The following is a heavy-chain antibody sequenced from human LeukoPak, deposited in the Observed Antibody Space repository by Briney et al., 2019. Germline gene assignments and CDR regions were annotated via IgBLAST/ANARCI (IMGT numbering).Heavy chain of an antibody. CDR2: IYYSGST. CDR3: ARENFAGSYYNWFDP. Sequence: SETLSLTCTVSGGSVSSGSYYWSWIRQPPGKGLEWIGYIYYSGSTNYNPSLKSRVTISVDTSKNQFSLKLSSVTAADTAVYYCARENFAGSYYNWFDPWGQGTLVTVSS. J-gene: IGHJ5*02. D-gene: IGHD3-10*01. V-gene: IGHV4-61*01. CDR1: GGSVSSGSYY.